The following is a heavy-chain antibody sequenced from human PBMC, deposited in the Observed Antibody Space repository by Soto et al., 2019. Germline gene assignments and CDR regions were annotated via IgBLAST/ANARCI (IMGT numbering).Heavy chain of an antibody. V-gene: IGHV3-33*01. CDR2: IWYDGSNK. Sequence: ESGGGVVQPGRSLRLSCAASGFTFSSYGMHWVRQAPGKGLEWVAVIWYDGSNKYYADSVKGRFTISRDNSKNTVHLQMNSLRAEDTAVYYCARVPGYSSGWYWYFDLWGRGTLVTVSS. D-gene: IGHD6-19*01. J-gene: IGHJ2*01. CDR3: ARVPGYSSGWYWYFDL. CDR1: GFTFSSYG.